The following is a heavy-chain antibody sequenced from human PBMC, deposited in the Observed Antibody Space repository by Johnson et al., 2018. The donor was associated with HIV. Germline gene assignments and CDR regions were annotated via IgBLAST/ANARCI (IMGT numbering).Heavy chain of an antibody. D-gene: IGHD5-18*01. Sequence: QMLLVESGGGVVQPGRSLRLSCAASGFTFSSYAMHWVSQAPGKGLEWVAAISYDGSTKYYADSVKGRFTISRDNSKNTLYLQMNSLRAEDTALYYCARAYSYGVFDIWGQGTMVTVSS. J-gene: IGHJ3*02. CDR2: ISYDGSTK. V-gene: IGHV3-30*03. CDR3: ARAYSYGVFDI. CDR1: GFTFSSYA.